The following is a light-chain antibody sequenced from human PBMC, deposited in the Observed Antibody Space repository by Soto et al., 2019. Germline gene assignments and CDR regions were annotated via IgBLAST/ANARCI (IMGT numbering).Light chain of an antibody. CDR2: EIS. Sequence: QSALTQPASVSGSPGQSITISCTGTSSDVGGYNYVSWYQHHPGKAPKVMIYEISNRPSGVSHRFSGSKSGNTASLTISGLQDEDEADYYCSSYTSRSTYVFGTGTKVTVL. J-gene: IGLJ1*01. CDR1: SSDVGGYNY. V-gene: IGLV2-14*01. CDR3: SSYTSRSTYV.